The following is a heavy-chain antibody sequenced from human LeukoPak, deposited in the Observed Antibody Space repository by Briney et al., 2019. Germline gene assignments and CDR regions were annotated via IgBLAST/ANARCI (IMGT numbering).Heavy chain of an antibody. CDR2: ISGSGGST. V-gene: IGHV3-23*01. J-gene: IGHJ4*02. D-gene: IGHD5-18*01. Sequence: GGSLRLSCAASGFTFSSYAMSWVRQAPGMGLEWVSAISGSGGSTYYADPVKGRFTISRDNSKNTLYLQMNSLRAEDTAVYYCAKIGQLWSSIDYWGQGTLVTVSS. CDR3: AKIGQLWSSIDY. CDR1: GFTFSSYA.